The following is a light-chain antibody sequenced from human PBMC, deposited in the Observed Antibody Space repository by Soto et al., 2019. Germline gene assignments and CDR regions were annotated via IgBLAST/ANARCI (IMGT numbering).Light chain of an antibody. Sequence: DIHLTQSPSILSASVGDRVTLTCRASQDVSDFLAWYQHAPGKAPNLLIYGGYTLQSGVPSRFSGGGSGTEFSLTITGLQPEDSATYYCQYLNGVPTVTFGHGTRLEIK. J-gene: IGKJ5*01. CDR1: QDVSDF. CDR2: GGY. V-gene: IGKV1-9*01. CDR3: QYLNGVPTVT.